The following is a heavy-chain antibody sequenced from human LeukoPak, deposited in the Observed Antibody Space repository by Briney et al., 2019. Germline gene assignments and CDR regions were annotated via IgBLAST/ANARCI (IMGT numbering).Heavy chain of an antibody. J-gene: IGHJ5*02. V-gene: IGHV6-1*01. CDR1: GDSVSSSTAA. Sequence: SQTLSLTCAISGDSVSSSTAAWNWIRQSPSRGLEWLGRTYYRSKWYNDYAVSVKGRITINPDTSKNQLSLQLKSVTPEDTAVYYCTRANSNPYYWFDPWGQGTLVTVSS. CDR2: TYYRSKWYN. CDR3: TRANSNPYYWFDP. D-gene: IGHD2-21*01.